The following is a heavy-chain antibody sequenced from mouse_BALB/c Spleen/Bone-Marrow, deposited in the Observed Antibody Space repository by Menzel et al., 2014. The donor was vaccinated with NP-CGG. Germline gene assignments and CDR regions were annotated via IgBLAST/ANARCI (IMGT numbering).Heavy chain of an antibody. D-gene: IGHD2-4*01. V-gene: IGHV1S34*01. CDR2: ISCYNGAT. CDR1: GYSFTGYY. Sequence: LVKTGASVKISCKASGYSFTGYYMHWVKQSHGKSLEWIGYISCYNGATSYNQKFKGKATFTVDTSSSTVYMQYNSLTSEDSAVYYCARLRGDYGGYAMDYWGQGTSDTVSS. CDR3: ARLRGDYGGYAMDY. J-gene: IGHJ4*01.